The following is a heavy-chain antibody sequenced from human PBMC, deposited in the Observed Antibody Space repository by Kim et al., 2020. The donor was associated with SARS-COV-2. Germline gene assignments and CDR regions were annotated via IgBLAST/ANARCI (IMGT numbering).Heavy chain of an antibody. CDR2: ISYDGSNK. V-gene: IGHV3-30*04. D-gene: IGHD3-10*01. CDR1: GFTFSSYA. CDR3: ARDLENYYGSGSYLDY. Sequence: GGSLRLSCAASGFTFSSYAMHWVRQAPGKGLEWVAVISYDGSNKYYADSVKGRFTISRDNSKNTLYLQMNSLRAEDTAVYYCARDLENYYGSGSYLDYWGQGTLVTVSS. J-gene: IGHJ4*02.